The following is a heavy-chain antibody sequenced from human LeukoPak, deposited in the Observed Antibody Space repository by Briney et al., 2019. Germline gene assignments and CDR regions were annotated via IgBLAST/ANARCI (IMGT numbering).Heavy chain of an antibody. V-gene: IGHV4-59*01. CDR2: IYYSGTT. CDR3: ARLSGSQTTPY. J-gene: IGHJ4*02. D-gene: IGHD1-26*01. Sequence: SETLSLTCTVSGGSIGNFYWNWVRQSPGKGLEWIGYIYYSGTTNYNPSLKSRVTISLGMSSNQFSLRLDSVTAADTAVYYCARLSGSQTTPYWGQGTLVAVSS. CDR1: GGSIGNFY.